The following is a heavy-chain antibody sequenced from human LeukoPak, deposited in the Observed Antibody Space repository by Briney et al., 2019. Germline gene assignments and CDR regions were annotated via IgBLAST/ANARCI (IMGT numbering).Heavy chain of an antibody. D-gene: IGHD6-19*01. J-gene: IGHJ6*02. Sequence: PSETLSLTCTVPGGSISTYYWNWIRQPPGKGLEWIGYVYYSGTTGYNPSLKSRVTISVHTSKNQFSLKLNSVTAADTAVYYCARQGGQWPSYYYGMDVWGQGTTVTVSS. CDR1: GGSISTYY. CDR2: VYYSGTT. CDR3: ARQGGQWPSYYYGMDV. V-gene: IGHV4-59*08.